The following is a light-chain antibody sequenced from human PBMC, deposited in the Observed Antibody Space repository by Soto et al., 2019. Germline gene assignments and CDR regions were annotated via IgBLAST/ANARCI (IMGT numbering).Light chain of an antibody. V-gene: IGLV2-8*01. J-gene: IGLJ2*01. Sequence: QSALTQPPSASGSPGQSVTISCTGTSSDIGGYDHVSWYRQDPGKAPKVMIYEVTKRPSGVPDRFSGSKAGNTASLTVFGLQAEDEANYYCCSYAGSYTLVFGGGTKLTVL. CDR1: SSDIGGYDH. CDR2: EVT. CDR3: CSYAGSYTLV.